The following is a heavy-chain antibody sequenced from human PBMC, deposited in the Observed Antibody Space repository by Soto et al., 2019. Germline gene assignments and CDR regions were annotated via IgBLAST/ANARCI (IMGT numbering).Heavy chain of an antibody. Sequence: SETLSLTCTVSGGSISSGDYYWSWIRQPPGKGLEWIGYIYYSGSTNYNPSLKSRVTISVDTSKNQFSLKLSSVTAADTAVYYCARRVDYVWGSYRYSPYFDDWGQGTLVTVSS. V-gene: IGHV4-30-4*01. D-gene: IGHD3-16*02. CDR3: ARRVDYVWGSYRYSPYFDD. CDR2: IYYSGST. J-gene: IGHJ4*02. CDR1: GGSISSGDYY.